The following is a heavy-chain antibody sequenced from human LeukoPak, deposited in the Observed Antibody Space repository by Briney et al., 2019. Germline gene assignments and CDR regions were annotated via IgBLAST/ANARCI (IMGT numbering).Heavy chain of an antibody. D-gene: IGHD3-10*01. V-gene: IGHV3-23*01. CDR1: GFTFNVYT. J-gene: IGHJ6*02. CDR3: AKASGDYPLYYYGMDV. CDR2: ITGSGSKT. Sequence: GGSLRLSCAASGFTFNVYTMNWVRQAPGKGLEWVSAITGSGSKTYYADSVKGRFTISRDNSKNTLSLHMNSLRAEDTAVYYCAKASGDYPLYYYGMDVWGQGTTVTVSS.